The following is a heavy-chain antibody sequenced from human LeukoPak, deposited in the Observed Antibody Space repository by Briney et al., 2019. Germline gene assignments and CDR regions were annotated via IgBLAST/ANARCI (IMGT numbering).Heavy chain of an antibody. Sequence: GESLKISCQGSGYSFTIYWIGWVRQMPGKGLEWMRIIYPGDSATRYSPSFQGQVTISADKSISTAYLQWSSLKASDTAMYYCARGTVWNDHDYWGQGTLVTVSS. D-gene: IGHD1-1*01. J-gene: IGHJ4*02. CDR3: ARGTVWNDHDY. V-gene: IGHV5-51*01. CDR2: IYPGDSAT. CDR1: GYSFTIYW.